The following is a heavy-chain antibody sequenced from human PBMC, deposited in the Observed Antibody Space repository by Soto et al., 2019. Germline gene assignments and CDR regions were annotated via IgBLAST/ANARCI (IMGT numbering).Heavy chain of an antibody. CDR1: GYTFTSYG. CDR2: ISAYNGNT. Sequence: GASVKVSCKASGYTFTSYGISWVRQAPGQGLEWMGWISAYNGNTNYAQKLQGRVTMTTDTSTSTAYMELRSLRSDETAVYYCARVYYDSSGYLDYYYGMDVWGQGTTVTVSS. CDR3: ARVYYDSSGYLDYYYGMDV. D-gene: IGHD3-22*01. J-gene: IGHJ6*02. V-gene: IGHV1-18*01.